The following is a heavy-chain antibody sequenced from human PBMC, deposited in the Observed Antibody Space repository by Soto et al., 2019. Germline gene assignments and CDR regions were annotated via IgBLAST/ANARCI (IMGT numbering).Heavy chain of an antibody. J-gene: IGHJ4*02. Sequence: EVQLLESGGALIQPTWSLRLSCSASGFNFTNHVINWVRQAPGKGLEWVSSISNSDDVGFYADSVRGRFIVSRDISTNSVFLQINCMRVEDTAIYYCAKTVGATKVEDYWGQGTLVTVSS. CDR3: AKTVGATKVEDY. D-gene: IGHD1-26*01. CDR1: GFNFTNHV. CDR2: ISNSDDVG. V-gene: IGHV3-23*01.